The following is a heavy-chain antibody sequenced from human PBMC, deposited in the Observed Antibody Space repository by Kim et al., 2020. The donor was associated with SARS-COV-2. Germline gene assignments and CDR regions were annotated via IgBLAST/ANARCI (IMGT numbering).Heavy chain of an antibody. V-gene: IGHV4-59*01. CDR2: IYYSGST. CDR3: ARVIGQQLGSYYYYGMDV. J-gene: IGHJ6*02. D-gene: IGHD6-13*01. CDR1: GGSISSYY. Sequence: SETLSLTCTVSGGSISSYYWSWIRQPPGKGLEWIGYIYYSGSTNYNPSLKSRVTISVDTSKNQFSLKLSSVTAADTAVYYCARVIGQQLGSYYYYGMDVWGQGTTVTVSS.